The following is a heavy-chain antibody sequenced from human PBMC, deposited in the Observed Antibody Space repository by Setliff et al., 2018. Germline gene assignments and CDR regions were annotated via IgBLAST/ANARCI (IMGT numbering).Heavy chain of an antibody. CDR2: RWHDGGNK. V-gene: IGHV3-33*08. Sequence: GGSLRLSCAASGFTFSNYRMHWVRQAPGKGLEWVAVRWHDGGNKYHADSVKDRFTISRDNSKNTLYLQMNSLRPEDTAVYYCARTCSGSGCYAGLESWGQGTPVTVSS. CDR3: ARTCSGSGCYAGLES. CDR1: GFTFSNYR. J-gene: IGHJ4*02. D-gene: IGHD2-15*01.